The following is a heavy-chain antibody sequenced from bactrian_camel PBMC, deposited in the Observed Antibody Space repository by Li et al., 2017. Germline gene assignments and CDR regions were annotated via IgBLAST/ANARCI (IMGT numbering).Heavy chain of an antibody. J-gene: IGHJ4*01. Sequence: QLVESGGGSVQAGGSLRLSCARSQYAVYMAWFRQAPGKVREGVAVIYTGDGSTDYEDSVKGRFTISQDNAKNTLYLQMNSLKNEDTAVYYCAAGRSRTNANFVCQGSWSAVYWAQGTQVTVS. CDR1: QYAVY. CDR2: IYTGDGST. V-gene: IGHV3S1*01. D-gene: IGHD1*01. CDR3: AAGRSRTNANFVCQGSWSAVY.